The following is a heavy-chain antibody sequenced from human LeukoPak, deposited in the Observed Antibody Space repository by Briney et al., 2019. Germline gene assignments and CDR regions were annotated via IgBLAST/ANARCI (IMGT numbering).Heavy chain of an antibody. V-gene: IGHV4-59*01. Sequence: SETLSLTCTVSGGSTSTYYWGWIRQPPGEGLEWIGNVSSNEGTNYNPSLKSRVTILVDTSKNQFSLHLYSVTAADTAVYYCARVRSYYGSVTGKSYYFDYWGQGTLVTVSS. CDR2: VSSNEGT. D-gene: IGHD3-10*01. J-gene: IGHJ4*02. CDR3: ARVRSYYGSVTGKSYYFDY. CDR1: GGSTSTYY.